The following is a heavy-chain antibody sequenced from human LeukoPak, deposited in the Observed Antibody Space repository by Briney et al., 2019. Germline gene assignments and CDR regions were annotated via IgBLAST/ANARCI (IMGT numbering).Heavy chain of an antibody. CDR3: ASAVAGPFDY. Sequence: SETLSLTCTVSGGSISSSSYYWGWIRQPPGKGLEWIGSIYYSGSTYYNPSLKSRVTISVDTSKNQFSLKLSSVTAADTAVYYCASAVAGPFDYWGQGTLVTVSS. CDR2: IYYSGST. CDR1: GGSISSSSYY. J-gene: IGHJ4*02. V-gene: IGHV4-39*07. D-gene: IGHD6-19*01.